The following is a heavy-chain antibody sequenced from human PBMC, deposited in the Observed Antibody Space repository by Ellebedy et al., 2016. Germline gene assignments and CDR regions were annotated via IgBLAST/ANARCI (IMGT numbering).Heavy chain of an antibody. CDR1: GYLFRAYT. CDR3: VRDYGDVPRTDVPND. Sequence: GGSLRLSXAASGYLFRAYTINWVRQAPGKGLEWVSLISCSGENKDYADSVKGRFTISRDNSNDMAYLQMDSLRVDDTAVYYCVRDYGDVPRTDVPNDWGQGALVTVSS. V-gene: IGHV3-23*01. CDR2: ISCSGENK. D-gene: IGHD3-16*01. J-gene: IGHJ4*02.